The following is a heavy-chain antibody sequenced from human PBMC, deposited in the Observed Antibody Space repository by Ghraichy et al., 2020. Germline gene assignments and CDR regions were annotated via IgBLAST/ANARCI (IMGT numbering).Heavy chain of an antibody. D-gene: IGHD2-21*02. J-gene: IGHJ4*02. CDR2: FGHSGSS. CDR1: GDSISAASYN. V-gene: IGHV4-39*01. CDR3: ARHQLLGSIVND. Sequence: SETLSLTCSVSGDSISAASYNWRWARQPPAPGLDWIGSFGHSGSSYYCPSLKIRVTISADPSKNQFSLRLTSVTAADTAYYYWARHQLLGSIVNDWGQGILVTVSS.